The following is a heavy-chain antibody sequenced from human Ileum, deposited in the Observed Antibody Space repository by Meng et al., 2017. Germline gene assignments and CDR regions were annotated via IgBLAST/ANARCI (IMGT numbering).Heavy chain of an antibody. J-gene: IGHJ4*02. V-gene: IGHV4-34*01. CDR1: GGSFSGYY. CDR2: INHSGST. D-gene: IGHD3-22*01. Sequence: VPLQQWGAGRLEPSESLSPPGAGSGGSFSGYYWSLIRQPPGKGLEWIGEINHSGSTNYNPSLKSRVTISVDTSKNQFSLKLSSVTAADTAVYYCSRTSYYDNSGYYPGRGQGTLVTVSS. CDR3: SRTSYYDNSGYYPG.